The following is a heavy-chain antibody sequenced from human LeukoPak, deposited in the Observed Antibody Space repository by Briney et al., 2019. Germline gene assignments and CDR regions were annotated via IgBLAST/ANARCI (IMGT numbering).Heavy chain of an antibody. J-gene: IGHJ4*02. CDR3: ARERWIQLWLTASYYFDY. D-gene: IGHD5-18*01. Sequence: GGSLRLSCAASGFTFSSYAMHWVRQAPGKGLEWVAVISYDGSNKYYADSVKGRFTISRDNSKNTLYLQMNSLRAKDTAVYYCARERWIQLWLTASYYFDYWGQGTLVTVSS. CDR1: GFTFSSYA. CDR2: ISYDGSNK. V-gene: IGHV3-30-3*01.